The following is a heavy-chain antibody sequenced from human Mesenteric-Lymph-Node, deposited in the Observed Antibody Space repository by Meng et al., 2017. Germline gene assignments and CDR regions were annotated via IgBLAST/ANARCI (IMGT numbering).Heavy chain of an antibody. CDR3: ARDLSLAGFEF. J-gene: IGHJ4*02. Sequence: VEAGEGVFQPGRSLRLSCATSGFPFWNYGMTWVCQAPGKGLEWVAASWAGGSRTDYADSVKGRFTIPRDPSKNTVYLQMDSLRADDAAVYYCARDLSLAGFEFWGQGTLVTVSS. CDR1: GFPFWNYG. D-gene: IGHD2-21*01. CDR2: SWAGGSRT. V-gene: IGHV3-33*01.